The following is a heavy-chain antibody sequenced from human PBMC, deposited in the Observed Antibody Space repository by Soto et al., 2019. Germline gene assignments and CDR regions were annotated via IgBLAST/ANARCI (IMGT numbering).Heavy chain of an antibody. CDR3: ARDAGYDYVWGSYRYNPLGFDY. V-gene: IGHV3-30-3*01. D-gene: IGHD3-16*02. Sequence: LRLSCAASGFTFSSYAMHWVRQAPGKGLEWVAVISYDGSNKYYADSVKGRLTISRDNSKNTLYLQMNSLRAEDTAVYYCARDAGYDYVWGSYRYNPLGFDYWGQGTLVTVSS. CDR1: GFTFSSYA. CDR2: ISYDGSNK. J-gene: IGHJ4*02.